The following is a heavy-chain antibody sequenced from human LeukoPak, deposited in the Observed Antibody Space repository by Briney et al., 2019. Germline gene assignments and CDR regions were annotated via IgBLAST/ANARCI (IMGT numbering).Heavy chain of an antibody. J-gene: IGHJ4*02. Sequence: GGSLRLSCEVSGFTFSDYDMNWVRQAPGKGLEWVSFIRHTSTPRYYADSVKGRFIISRDNARNSLYLQMNSLRVEDTAIYYCVRDRPVAAADYWGQGTLVTVSS. CDR2: IRHTSTPR. V-gene: IGHV3-48*01. D-gene: IGHD6-13*01. CDR3: VRDRPVAAADY. CDR1: GFTFSDYD.